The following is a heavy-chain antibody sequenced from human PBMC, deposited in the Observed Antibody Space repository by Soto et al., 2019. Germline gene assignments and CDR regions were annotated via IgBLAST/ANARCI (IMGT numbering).Heavy chain of an antibody. D-gene: IGHD2-15*01. J-gene: IGHJ2*01. V-gene: IGHV3-33*01. CDR1: GLTFSNYG. Sequence: QVQLVESGGGVVQPGRSLSLSCAASGLTFSNYGMHWVRQAPGKGLEWVAVIYYDGSKKYYIDSVKGRFTISRDNSKNTLYLQMNSLRVEDTAVYYCARELRSRYFDLWGRGTLVTVSS. CDR2: IYYDGSKK. CDR3: ARELRSRYFDL.